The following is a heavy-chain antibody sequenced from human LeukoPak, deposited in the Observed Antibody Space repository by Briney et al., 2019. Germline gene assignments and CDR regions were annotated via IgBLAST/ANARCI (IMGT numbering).Heavy chain of an antibody. V-gene: IGHV3-23*01. Sequence: GGSLRLSCAASGFTFNTYAMSWVRQAPGRGLEWVSSISGSGGSTFYADSVKGRFTISRDNSKNTLYLQMNSLRAEDTAVYYCAKDLSDSSRVPGDYWGQGTLVTVSS. D-gene: IGHD6-13*01. CDR1: GFTFNTYA. J-gene: IGHJ4*02. CDR2: ISGSGGST. CDR3: AKDLSDSSRVPGDY.